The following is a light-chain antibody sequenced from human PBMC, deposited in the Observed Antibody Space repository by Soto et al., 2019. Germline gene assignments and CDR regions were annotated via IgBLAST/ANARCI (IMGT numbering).Light chain of an antibody. CDR2: GAS. V-gene: IGKV3-20*01. Sequence: EIILTQSPVTLSVSPGERATLSCRASQSVGSNLAWYQQKPGQAPRLLIYGASSRATGIPDRFSGSGSGTDFTLTISRLEPEDFAVYYCQQYGSSSWTFGQGTKVDIK. CDR1: QSVGSN. CDR3: QQYGSSSWT. J-gene: IGKJ1*01.